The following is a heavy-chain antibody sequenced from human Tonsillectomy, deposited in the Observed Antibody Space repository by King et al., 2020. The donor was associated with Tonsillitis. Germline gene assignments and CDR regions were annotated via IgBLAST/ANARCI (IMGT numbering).Heavy chain of an antibody. J-gene: IGHJ4*02. CDR3: AXTRGXXGMXXY. CDR2: IYYSGST. Sequence: QLQESXPGLVKPSQTLSLTCAVSGGSISIGAYSWSWIRQPPGKGLEWIGYIYYSGSTYYNPSLKCRVTISVDTSKNQFSLKLCSVTAADTAASYCAXTRGXXGMXXYWGXXXLXTVS. D-gene: IGHD3-10*02. CDR1: GGSISIGAYS. V-gene: IGHV4-30-4*07.